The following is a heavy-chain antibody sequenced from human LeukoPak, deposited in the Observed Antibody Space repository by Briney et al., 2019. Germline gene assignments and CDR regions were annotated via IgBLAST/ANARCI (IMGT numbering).Heavy chain of an antibody. V-gene: IGHV1-8*01. CDR3: ARTCTNGVCYEGADFDY. D-gene: IGHD2-8*01. J-gene: IGHJ4*02. CDR2: MNPNSGNT. CDR1: GHTFTSTD. Sequence: ASVKVSCKASGHTFTSTDINWVRQASGQGLEWMGWMNPNSGNTGYAQKFQGRVTMTRNTSKSTAYMELSSLRSEDTAVYYCARTCTNGVCYEGADFDYWGQGTLVTVSS.